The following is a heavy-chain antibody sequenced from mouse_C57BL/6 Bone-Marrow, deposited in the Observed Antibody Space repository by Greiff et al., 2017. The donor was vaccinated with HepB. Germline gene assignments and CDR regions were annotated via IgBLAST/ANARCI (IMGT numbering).Heavy chain of an antibody. CDR3: GNIYDGSSVYLDV. J-gene: IGHJ1*03. CDR1: GYTFTSYW. D-gene: IGHD1-1*01. Sequence: VQLQQPGTELVKPGASVKLSCKASGYTFTSYWMYWVKQRPGQGLEWIGNINPSNGGTNYNEKFKSRATLAVDKSSSTAYMQLSSLTSEDSAVYYCGNIYDGSSVYLDVWGTGTTGTVSS. V-gene: IGHV1-53*01. CDR2: INPSNGGT.